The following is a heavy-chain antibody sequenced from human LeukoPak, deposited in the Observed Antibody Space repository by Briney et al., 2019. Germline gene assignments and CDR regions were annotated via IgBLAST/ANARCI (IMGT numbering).Heavy chain of an antibody. V-gene: IGHV4-4*07. CDR1: GGSISSYS. CDR2: IYTSGST. J-gene: IGHJ3*02. CDR3: ARRRKVPAQRAGDAFDI. Sequence: SETLSLTCSVSGGSISSYSWSWIRQPAGKGLEWIGRIYTSGSTNYNPSLKSRVTMSVDTSKNQFSLRLSSVTAADTGIYYCARRRKVPAQRAGDAFDIWGQGTMVTVSS. D-gene: IGHD2-21*02.